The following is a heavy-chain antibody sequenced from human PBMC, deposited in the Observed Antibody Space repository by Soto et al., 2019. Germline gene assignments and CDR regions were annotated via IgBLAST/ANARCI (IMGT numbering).Heavy chain of an antibody. V-gene: IGHV4-31*03. Sequence: QVQLQESGPGLVKPSQTLSLTCTVSGGSISSGGYYWSWIRQHPGKGLEWIGYIYYSGSTYYNPSLKSRVTISVDTSKNQFSLKLSSVTAADTAVYYCARDVLLWFGEKRNNWFDPWGQGTLVTVSS. CDR3: ARDVLLWFGEKRNNWFDP. CDR1: GGSISSGGYY. J-gene: IGHJ5*02. D-gene: IGHD3-10*01. CDR2: IYYSGST.